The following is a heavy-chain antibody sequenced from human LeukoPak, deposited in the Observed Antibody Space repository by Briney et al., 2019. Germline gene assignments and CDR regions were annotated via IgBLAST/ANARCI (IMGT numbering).Heavy chain of an antibody. Sequence: GGSLRLSCEASGLTFGDYTMHWVRQAPGKGLEWVSSISSSSSYIYYADSLKGRFTISRDNDKSSLYLQMNSLRAEDTAIYYCAKIRPRRGILGNGTKGGFDYWGQGTLVTVSS. CDR3: AKIRPRRGILGNGTKGGFDY. CDR1: GLTFGDYT. CDR2: ISSSSSYI. D-gene: IGHD1/OR15-1a*01. J-gene: IGHJ4*02. V-gene: IGHV3-21*01.